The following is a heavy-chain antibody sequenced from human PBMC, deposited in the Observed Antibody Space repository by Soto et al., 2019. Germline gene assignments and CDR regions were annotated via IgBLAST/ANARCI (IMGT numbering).Heavy chain of an antibody. Sequence: ASVKVSCKASGYTFTSYYMHWVRQAPGQGLEWMGIINPSGGSTSYAQKFQGRVTMTRDTSTSTIYMELSSLRSEDTAVYYCVLVVPAALWTMDVWGKGTTVTVSS. D-gene: IGHD2-2*01. CDR1: GYTFTSYY. CDR3: VLVVPAALWTMDV. J-gene: IGHJ6*03. V-gene: IGHV1-46*01. CDR2: INPSGGST.